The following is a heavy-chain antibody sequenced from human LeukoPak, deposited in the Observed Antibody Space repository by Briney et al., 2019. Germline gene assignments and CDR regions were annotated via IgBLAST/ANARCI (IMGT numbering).Heavy chain of an antibody. CDR3: ARVGDYASGTSFDY. J-gene: IGHJ4*02. V-gene: IGHV4-59*01. Sequence: SETLSLTCTVSGGSISGYYWSWIRQPPGKGLEWIGYIHHSGSTNNNPSLKSRVTISVDTSKNQFSLKLSSVTAADTAVYYCARVGDYASGTSFDYWGQGTLVTVSS. CDR2: IHHSGST. CDR1: GGSISGYY. D-gene: IGHD3-10*01.